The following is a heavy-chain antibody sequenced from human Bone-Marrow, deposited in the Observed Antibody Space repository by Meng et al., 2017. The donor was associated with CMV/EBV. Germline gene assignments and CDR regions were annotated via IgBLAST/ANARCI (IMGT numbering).Heavy chain of an antibody. CDR1: GDSVSSNSAA. D-gene: IGHD6-6*01. CDR2: TYYRSKWYN. V-gene: IGHV6-1*01. J-gene: IGHJ4*02. CDR3: ARKLRNYFDY. Sequence: LRLSCAISGDSVSSNSAAWNWIRQSPSRGLEWLGRTYYRSKWYNDYAVSVKSRITINPDTSKNQFYLELNSVTPDGTAVYYCARKLRNYFDYWGQGTLVTVSS.